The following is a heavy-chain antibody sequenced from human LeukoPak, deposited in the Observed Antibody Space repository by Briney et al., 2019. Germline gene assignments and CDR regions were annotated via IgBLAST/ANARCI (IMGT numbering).Heavy chain of an antibody. J-gene: IGHJ4*02. CDR3: AAMTTVTTFDYFDY. CDR1: GFTFTSSA. D-gene: IGHD4-17*01. V-gene: IGHV1-58*02. Sequence: EASVKVSCKASGFTFTSSAMQWVRQARGQRLEWIGWIVVGSGNTSYAQKFQERVTITRDMSTSTAYMELSSLRSEDTAVYYCAAMTTVTTFDYFDYWGQGTLVTVSS. CDR2: IVVGSGNT.